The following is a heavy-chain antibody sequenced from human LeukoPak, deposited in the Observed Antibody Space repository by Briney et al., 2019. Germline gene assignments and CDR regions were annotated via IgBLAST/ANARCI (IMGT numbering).Heavy chain of an antibody. CDR1: GGSFSGYY. CDR2: INHSGST. CDR3: ARGGRDILTGYHVDY. V-gene: IGHV4-34*01. J-gene: IGHJ4*02. D-gene: IGHD3-9*01. Sequence: SETLSLTCAVYGGSFSGYYWSWIRQPPGKGLEWIGEINHSGSTNYNPSLKSRVTISVDTSKNQFSLKLSSVTAADTAVYYCARGGRDILTGYHVDYWGQGTLVTVSS.